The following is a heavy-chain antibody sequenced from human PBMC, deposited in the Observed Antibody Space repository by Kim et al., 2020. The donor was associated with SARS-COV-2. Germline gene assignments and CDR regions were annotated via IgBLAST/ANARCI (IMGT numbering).Heavy chain of an antibody. CDR3: ARDYIWRIGGSYYYYYMDV. CDR2: INTNTGNP. CDR1: GYTFTSYA. Sequence: ASVKVSCKASGYTFTSYAMNWVRQAPGQGLEWMGWINTNTGNPTYAQGFTGRFVFSLDPSVSTEYLQISSLKAEDTAVYYCARDYIWRIGGSYYYYYMDVCGKGTPVTVSS. D-gene: IGHD3-16*01. J-gene: IGHJ6*03. V-gene: IGHV7-4-1*02.